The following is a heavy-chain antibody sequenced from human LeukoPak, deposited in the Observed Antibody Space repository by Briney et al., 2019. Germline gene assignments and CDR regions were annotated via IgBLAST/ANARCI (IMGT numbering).Heavy chain of an antibody. D-gene: IGHD3-3*01. Sequence: GASVKVSCKASVYTFTSYAMHWVRQAPGQRLEWMGWIIVGNGNTKYSQNFQGRVTITSDTFASRAYMELSSLRSEDTAVYYCARVAWSGYYRGAFDIWGQGTMVTVYS. CDR2: IIVGNGNT. CDR3: ARVAWSGYYRGAFDI. CDR1: VYTFTSYA. J-gene: IGHJ3*02. V-gene: IGHV1-3*01.